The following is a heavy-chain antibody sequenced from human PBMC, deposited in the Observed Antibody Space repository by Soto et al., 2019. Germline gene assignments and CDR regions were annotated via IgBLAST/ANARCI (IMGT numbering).Heavy chain of an antibody. CDR2: ISGSGGST. Sequence: GGSLRLSCAASGFTFSSHAMSWVRQAPGKGLEWVSDISGSGGSTHYADSVKGRFTISRDNSKNTLYLQMNSLRDEDTAVYYCAKPYGSGSYFRNWFDPWGQGTLVTVSS. J-gene: IGHJ5*02. V-gene: IGHV3-23*01. CDR1: GFTFSSHA. D-gene: IGHD3-10*01. CDR3: AKPYGSGSYFRNWFDP.